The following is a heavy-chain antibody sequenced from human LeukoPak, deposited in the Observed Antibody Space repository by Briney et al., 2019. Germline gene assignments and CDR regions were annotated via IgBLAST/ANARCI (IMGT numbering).Heavy chain of an antibody. CDR3: ARGATQNSYDYMGV. V-gene: IGHV4-34*01. D-gene: IGHD5-24*01. Sequence: SETLSLTCAVYGGSFSGYYWSWIRQPPGKGLEWIGEINHSGSTNYNPSLKSRVTISVDTSKNQFSLKLSSVTAADTAVYYCARGATQNSYDYMGVWGKGTTVTVSS. CDR1: GGSFSGYY. J-gene: IGHJ6*03. CDR2: INHSGST.